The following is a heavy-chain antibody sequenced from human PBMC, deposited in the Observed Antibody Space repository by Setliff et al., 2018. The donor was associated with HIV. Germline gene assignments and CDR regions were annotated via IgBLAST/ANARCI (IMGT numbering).Heavy chain of an antibody. J-gene: IGHJ3*02. V-gene: IGHV1-2*02. CDR2: INPNSGGT. D-gene: IGHD3-16*02. Sequence: ASVKVSCKASGYTFTGYYMHWVRQAPGQGLEWMVWINPNSGGTNYAQKFQGRVTMTRDTSISTAYMELSRLRSDDTAVYYCARVGGGGLRLGELSSYDAFDIWGQGTMVTVSS. CDR3: ARVGGGGLRLGELSSYDAFDI. CDR1: GYTFTGYY.